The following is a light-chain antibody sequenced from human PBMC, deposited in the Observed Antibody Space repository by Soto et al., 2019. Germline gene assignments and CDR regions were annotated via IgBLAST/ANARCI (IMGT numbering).Light chain of an antibody. CDR3: QKYNSVPFT. Sequence: DIQMNQSPSSLSASVGDRVTITCRASQGITNSLAWYQQKPWKIPKLLIYAASTLQSGVPSRFSRSGSVTDFDLPISSLQPEDVATYYCQKYNSVPFTFGPGTKVDIK. CDR2: AAS. V-gene: IGKV1-27*01. CDR1: QGITNS. J-gene: IGKJ3*01.